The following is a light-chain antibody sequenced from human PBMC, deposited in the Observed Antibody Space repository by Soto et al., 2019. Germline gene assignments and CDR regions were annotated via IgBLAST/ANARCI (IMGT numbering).Light chain of an antibody. V-gene: IGKV4-1*01. Sequence: DIVMTQSPDSLAVSLGERATINCKSSQSVLYSSNNKNYLSWYQQRPGQPPKLLIYWASTRESGVPDRFSGSESGTDFALTISVLQAEDVAVYYCHHYYNTPPPFGGGNKVEIK. CDR2: WAS. CDR1: QSVLYSSNNKNY. J-gene: IGKJ4*01. CDR3: HHYYNTPPP.